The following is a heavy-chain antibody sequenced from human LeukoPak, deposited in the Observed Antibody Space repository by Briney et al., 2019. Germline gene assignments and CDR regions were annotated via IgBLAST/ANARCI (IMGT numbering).Heavy chain of an antibody. J-gene: IGHJ4*02. V-gene: IGHV6-1*01. CDR2: TYYRSKWYN. D-gene: IGHD6-19*01. CDR3: ARLQWLVADLYYFDY. Sequence: SQTLSLTFALSGDSVSINSASWNWIRQPPSRGLEWLGRTYYRSKWYNDYAVSVKSRITINPDTSKNQFSMQLNSVTPEDTAVYYCARLQWLVADLYYFDYWGQGTLVTVSS. CDR1: GDSVSINSAS.